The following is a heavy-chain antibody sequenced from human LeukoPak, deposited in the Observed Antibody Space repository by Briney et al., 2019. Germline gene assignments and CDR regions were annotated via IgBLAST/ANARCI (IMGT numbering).Heavy chain of an antibody. J-gene: IGHJ4*02. V-gene: IGHV3-21*01. CDR1: GFTFSSYW. D-gene: IGHD2-2*01. CDR3: ARGIVVVPAASPGY. CDR2: ISSSSSYI. Sequence: GGSLRLSCAASGFTFSSYWMSWVRQAPGKGLEWVSSISSSSSYIYYADSVKGRFTISRDNAKNSLYLQMNSLRAEDTAVYYCARGIVVVPAASPGYWGQGTLVTVSS.